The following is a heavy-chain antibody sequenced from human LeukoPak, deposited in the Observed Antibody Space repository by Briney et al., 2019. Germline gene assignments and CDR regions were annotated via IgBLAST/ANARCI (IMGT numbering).Heavy chain of an antibody. CDR2: INPNSGGT. CDR3: ARSPYDMGAFDI. J-gene: IGHJ3*02. Sequence: ASVKISSKASGYTFTGYYMHWVRQAPGQGLEWMGWINPNSGGTNYAQKFQGRVTMTRDTSISTAYMELSRLRSDDTAVYYCARSPYDMGAFDIWGQGTMVTVSS. D-gene: IGHD3-22*01. CDR1: GYTFTGYY. V-gene: IGHV1-2*02.